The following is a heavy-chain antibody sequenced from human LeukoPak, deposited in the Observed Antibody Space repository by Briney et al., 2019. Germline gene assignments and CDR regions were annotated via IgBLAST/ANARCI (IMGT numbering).Heavy chain of an antibody. CDR1: GGSINYYY. D-gene: IGHD6-13*01. V-gene: IGHV4-59*01. CDR2: IYYSGGT. CDR3: ARDHSSSWYGMDV. J-gene: IGHJ6*02. Sequence: KTSETLSLTCTVSGGSINYYYWMWIRQPPGKGLEWIGYIYYSGGTHYNPSLKSRVTMLVDTSKNQFSLKLTAVTAADTAVYYCARDHSSSWYGMDVWGQGTTVTVSS.